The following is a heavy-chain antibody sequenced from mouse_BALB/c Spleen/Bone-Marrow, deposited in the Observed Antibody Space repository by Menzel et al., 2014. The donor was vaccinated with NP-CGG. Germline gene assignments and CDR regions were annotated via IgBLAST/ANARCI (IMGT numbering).Heavy chain of an antibody. D-gene: IGHD2-3*01. J-gene: IGHJ4*01. V-gene: IGHV14-3*02. CDR3: ARGLLQYYYATDY. CDR1: GFNIKDTY. Sequence: DVHLVESGAELVKPGASVKLSCTASGFNIKDTYMHWVKQRPEQGLEWIGRIDPANGNTKYDPKFQGKATITADTSSNTAYLQLSSLTSEDTAVYYCARGLLQYYYATDYWGQGTSVTVSS. CDR2: IDPANGNT.